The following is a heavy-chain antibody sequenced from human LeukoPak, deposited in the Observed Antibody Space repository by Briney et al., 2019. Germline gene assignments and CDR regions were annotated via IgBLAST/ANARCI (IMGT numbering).Heavy chain of an antibody. CDR1: GFTFSSYG. J-gene: IGHJ4*02. V-gene: IGHV3-30*18. D-gene: IGHD6-13*01. CDR2: ISYDGSNK. CDR3: AKDRSSWRFDY. Sequence: GSLRLSCAASGFTFSSYGMHCVRQAPGKGLEWVAVISYDGSNKYYADSVKGRFTISRDNSKNTLYLQMNSLRAEDTAVYYCAKDRSSWRFDYWGQGTLVTVSS.